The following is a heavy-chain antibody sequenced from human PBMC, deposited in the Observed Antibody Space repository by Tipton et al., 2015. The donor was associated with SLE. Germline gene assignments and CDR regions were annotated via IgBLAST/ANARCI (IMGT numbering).Heavy chain of an antibody. CDR3: ARGMLTWRGAIIGVDV. CDR1: GASISSNY. CDR2: ISDGGGT. Sequence: GLVKPSETLSLTCNVSGASISSNYWIWIRQPPGKGLEWIGYISDGGGTNYNPSLKSRVTISVDPAKNQFSLKLTSVTAADTAMYYCARGMLTWRGAIIGVDVWGQGTTVNVSS. D-gene: IGHD2-8*01. J-gene: IGHJ6*02. V-gene: IGHV4-59*08.